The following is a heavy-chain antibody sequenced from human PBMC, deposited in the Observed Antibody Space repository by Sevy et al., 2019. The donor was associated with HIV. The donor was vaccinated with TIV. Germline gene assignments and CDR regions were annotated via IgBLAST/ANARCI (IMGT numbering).Heavy chain of an antibody. Sequence: ASVKVSCRASGYTFRSYGISWVRQAPGQGLEWMGWISPYTGDTDFAQKVQGRVSMTSDTSTSTAYMEVWSLRSDDTAVYYCARDKPQGVVVLPGAMWGGVDYWGQGTLVTVSS. J-gene: IGHJ4*02. CDR2: ISPYTGDT. CDR3: ARDKPQGVVVLPGAMWGGVDY. V-gene: IGHV1-18*01. CDR1: GYTFRSYG. D-gene: IGHD2-2*01.